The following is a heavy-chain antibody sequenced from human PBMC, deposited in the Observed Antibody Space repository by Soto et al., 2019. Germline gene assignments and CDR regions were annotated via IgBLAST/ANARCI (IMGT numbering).Heavy chain of an antibody. V-gene: IGHV3-23*01. CDR1: GFTFSSYA. CDR2: ISGSGGST. J-gene: IGHJ4*02. Sequence: EVQLLESGGGLVQPGGSLRLSCAASGFTFSSYAMSWVRQAPGKGLEWVSAISGSGGSTYYADSVKGRFTSSRDNSKNTLDLQMNSLRAEDTAVYYCAKWGESQGRSGHYDYWGQGTLVTVSS. CDR3: AKWGESQGRSGHYDY. D-gene: IGHD1-26*01.